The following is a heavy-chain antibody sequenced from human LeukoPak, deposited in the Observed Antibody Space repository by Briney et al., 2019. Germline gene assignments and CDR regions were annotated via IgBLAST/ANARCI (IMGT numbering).Heavy chain of an antibody. V-gene: IGHV3-23*01. D-gene: IGHD6-19*01. CDR1: GFTFSTYA. CDR2: ISHGGDSA. Sequence: GGSLRLSCTASGFTFSTYAMTWVRQAPGKGLECVSVISHGGDSAWYADSVKGRFTISRDNSKSTLSLQMNSLRADDAAIYYCAKGRSGWYEGLDYWGQGILVSLSS. J-gene: IGHJ4*02. CDR3: AKGRSGWYEGLDY.